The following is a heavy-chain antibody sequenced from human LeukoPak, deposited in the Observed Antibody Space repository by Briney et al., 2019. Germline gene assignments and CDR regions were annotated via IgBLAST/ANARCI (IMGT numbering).Heavy chain of an antibody. CDR2: INPSDSIT. CDR1: GYTFTIYY. Sequence: ASVNVSCKASGYTFTIYYMHWVRHAPEQGLEWVGIINPSDSITTYAQKFQGRVTMTRDTSTSTVYMELSSLRSEDSAVYYCARGYPLNWNYFDYWGEGTLVTVSS. CDR3: ARGYPLNWNYFDY. V-gene: IGHV1-46*01. D-gene: IGHD1-1*01. J-gene: IGHJ4*02.